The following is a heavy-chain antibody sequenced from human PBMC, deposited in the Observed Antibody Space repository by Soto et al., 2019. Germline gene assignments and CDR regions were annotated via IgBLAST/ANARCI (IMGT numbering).Heavy chain of an antibody. D-gene: IGHD5-12*01. Sequence: SVKVSCKASGFTFTSSAVQWVRQARGQRLEWIGWIVVGSGNTNYAQKFQERVTITRDMSTSTAYMELSSLRSEDTAVYYCAAHSGYDYVRSYWGQGTLVTVSS. CDR3: AAHSGYDYVRSY. J-gene: IGHJ4*02. V-gene: IGHV1-58*01. CDR2: IVVGSGNT. CDR1: GFTFTSSA.